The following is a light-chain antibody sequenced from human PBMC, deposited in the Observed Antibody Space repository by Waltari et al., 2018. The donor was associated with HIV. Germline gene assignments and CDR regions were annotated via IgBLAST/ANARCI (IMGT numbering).Light chain of an antibody. J-gene: IGLJ2*01. CDR1: SSDDGLYNY. CDR2: ELT. V-gene: IGLV2-14*01. CDR3: SSYTSSSTLSRV. Sequence: QSALTQPASVSGSPGQSITISCTGTSSDDGLYNYVSWYQKHPGKAPNLMICELTNRTSGVSNRFSVSKSGNTASLTISGLQAEDEADYYCSSYTSSSTLSRVFGGGTKLTVL.